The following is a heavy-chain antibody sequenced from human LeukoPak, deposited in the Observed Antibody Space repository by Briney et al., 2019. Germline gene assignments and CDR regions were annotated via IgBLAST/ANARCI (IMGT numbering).Heavy chain of an antibody. V-gene: IGHV1-18*01. J-gene: IGHJ4*02. CDR3: IRDAYSSSYYVY. CDR1: GYSFTSYG. Sequence: ASVKVSCKASGYSFTSYGISWVRQAPGQGLEWMGWISAYNGNTDYAQKVQGSVTMTTDTSTSTAYMEVRSLRYDDTAVYYCIRDAYSSSYYVYWGQGTLVTVSS. D-gene: IGHD1-26*01. CDR2: ISAYNGNT.